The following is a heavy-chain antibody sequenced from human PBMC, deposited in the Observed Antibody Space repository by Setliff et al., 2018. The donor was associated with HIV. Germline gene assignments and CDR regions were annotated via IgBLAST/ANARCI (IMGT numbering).Heavy chain of an antibody. CDR2: IYYSGST. J-gene: IGHJ5*02. CDR3: ARDSSCTNVVHWFDP. CDR1: GGSISSGGYY. Sequence: SETLSLTCTVSGGSISSGGYYWSWIRQHPGKGLEWIGYIYYSGSTYYNPSLKSRVTISVDTSKNQFSLKLSSVTAADTAVYYCARDSSCTNVVHWFDPWGQGTLVTVSS. D-gene: IGHD2-8*01. V-gene: IGHV4-31*03.